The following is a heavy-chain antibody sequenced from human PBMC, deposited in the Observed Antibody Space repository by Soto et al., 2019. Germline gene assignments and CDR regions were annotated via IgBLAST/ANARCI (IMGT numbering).Heavy chain of an antibody. CDR3: ASAEYSSSPGDYYYYYGMDV. D-gene: IGHD6-6*01. CDR1: GYSFSSYW. Sequence: PGESLKISCKGSGYSFSSYWIGWVRQMPGKGLEWMGIIYPADSDSRYSPSFQGQVTISADKSISTAYLQSSSLKASDTAMYYCASAEYSSSPGDYYYYYGMDVWGQGTTVTVSS. CDR2: IYPADSDS. V-gene: IGHV5-51*01. J-gene: IGHJ6*02.